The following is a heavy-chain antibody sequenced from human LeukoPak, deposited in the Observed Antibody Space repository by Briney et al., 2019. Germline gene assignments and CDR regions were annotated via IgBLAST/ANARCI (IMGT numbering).Heavy chain of an antibody. J-gene: IGHJ4*02. V-gene: IGHV1-2*02. Sequence: GASVKVSCKASGYTFTSYAMNWVRQAPGQGLEWMGWINPNSGGTNYAQKFQGRVTMTRDTSISTAYMELSRLTSDDTAVYFCARETYYSSGNVYNRIDYWGQGTLVTVSS. CDR2: INPNSGGT. CDR1: GYTFTSYA. D-gene: IGHD3-10*01. CDR3: ARETYYSSGNVYNRIDY.